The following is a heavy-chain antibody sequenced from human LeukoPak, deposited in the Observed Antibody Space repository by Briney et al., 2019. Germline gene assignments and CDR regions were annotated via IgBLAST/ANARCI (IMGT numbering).Heavy chain of an antibody. CDR2: IIPIFGTA. CDR3: ARPEGDYYDSSGYYHY. D-gene: IGHD3-22*01. V-gene: IGHV1-69*13. CDR1: GGTFSSYA. J-gene: IGHJ4*02. Sequence: GVSVKVSCKASGGTFSSYAISWVRQAPGQGLEWMGGIIPIFGTANYAQKFQGRVTITADESTSTAYMELSSLRSEDTAVYYCARPEGDYYDSSGYYHYWGQGTLVTVSP.